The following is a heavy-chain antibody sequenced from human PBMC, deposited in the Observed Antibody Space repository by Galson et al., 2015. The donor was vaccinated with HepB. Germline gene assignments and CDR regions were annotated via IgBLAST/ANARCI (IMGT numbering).Heavy chain of an antibody. V-gene: IGHV3-7*04. D-gene: IGHD3-3*02. J-gene: IGHJ4*02. CDR3: ARGRVALAPFDY. Sequence: SLRLSCAASGFTFSGYWMSWVRQAPGKGLEWVANINQDASGENYMDSVKGRFTISRDNARNSLYLQMNTLRADDTALYYRARGRVALAPFDYWGQGTLVTVSS. CDR1: GFTFSGYW. CDR2: INQDASGE.